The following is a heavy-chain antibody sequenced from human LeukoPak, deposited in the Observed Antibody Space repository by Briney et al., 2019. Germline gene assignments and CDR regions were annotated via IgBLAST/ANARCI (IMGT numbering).Heavy chain of an antibody. J-gene: IGHJ4*02. V-gene: IGHV3-48*04. CDR3: AKGYSSGGD. Sequence: GGSLRLSCAASGFTFSNYNMNWVRQAPGKGLEWVSYISSSSRTIYYADSVKGRFTISRDNAKNSLYLQMNSLRAEDTAVYYCAKGYSSGGDWGQGTLVTVSS. CDR1: GFTFSNYN. CDR2: ISSSSRTI. D-gene: IGHD6-19*01.